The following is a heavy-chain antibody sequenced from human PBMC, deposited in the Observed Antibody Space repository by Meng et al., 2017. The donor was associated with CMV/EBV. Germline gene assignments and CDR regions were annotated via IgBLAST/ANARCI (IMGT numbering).Heavy chain of an antibody. CDR3: ARGGGICSGGSCYPLGYYGMDV. V-gene: IGHV4-59*01. J-gene: IGHJ6*02. CDR1: GGSISSYY. Sequence: GSLRLSCTVSGGSISSYYWSWIRQPPGKGLEWIGYIYYSGSTNYNPSLKSRVTISVDTSKSQFSLKLSSVTAADTAVYYCARGGGICSGGSCYPLGYYGMDVWGQGTTVTVSS. D-gene: IGHD2-15*01. CDR2: IYYSGST.